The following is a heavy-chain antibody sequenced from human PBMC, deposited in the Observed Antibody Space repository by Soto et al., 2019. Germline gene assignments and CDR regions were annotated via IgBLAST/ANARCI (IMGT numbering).Heavy chain of an antibody. CDR3: ARSVAVPGAHIDY. V-gene: IGHV4-59*01. CDR1: GGSISGSY. J-gene: IGHJ4*02. Sequence: SEALSLTCSVSGGSISGSYWSWIRQSPGKGLEWLGYVYYTGSTNYSPSLRSRVSISVDTSKNEFSLRLSSVTAADTAVYFCARSVAVPGAHIDYWGQGTQVTVSS. CDR2: VYYTGST. D-gene: IGHD6-19*01.